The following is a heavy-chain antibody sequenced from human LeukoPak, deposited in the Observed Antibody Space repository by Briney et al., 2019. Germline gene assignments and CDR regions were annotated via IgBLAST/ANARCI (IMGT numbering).Heavy chain of an antibody. J-gene: IGHJ4*02. D-gene: IGHD3-22*01. CDR1: DDSIKSHF. V-gene: IGHV4-59*11. Sequence: SETLSLTCTVSDDSIKSHFWTWIRQSPGKGMEWIGYVFYSGSTSYNPSLRSRLTMSVDTSMSQFSLNLNSVTTADTAMYYCARGTRRHYDGSGYYYGEFDSWGQGILVTVSS. CDR2: VFYSGST. CDR3: ARGTRRHYDGSGYYYGEFDS.